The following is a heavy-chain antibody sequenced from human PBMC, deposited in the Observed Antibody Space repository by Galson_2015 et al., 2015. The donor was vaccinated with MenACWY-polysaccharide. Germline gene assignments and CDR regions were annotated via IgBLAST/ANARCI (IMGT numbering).Heavy chain of an antibody. V-gene: IGHV3-23*01. D-gene: IGHD1-26*01. Sequence: SGFTFSSYGMSWVRQAPGKGLEWVSSISGSGGSTFYADSVEGRFTISRDNSKNTLSLQVNSLRAEDTAKYYCAKDLRVGATAGSELDFWGQGTLVTVSS. CDR2: ISGSGGST. CDR1: GFTFSSYG. J-gene: IGHJ4*02. CDR3: AKDLRVGATAGSELDF.